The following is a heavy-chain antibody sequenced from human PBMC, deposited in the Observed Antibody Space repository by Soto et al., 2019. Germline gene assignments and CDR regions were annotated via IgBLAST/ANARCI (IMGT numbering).Heavy chain of an antibody. V-gene: IGHV3-30*18. Sequence: LRLSCAASGFTFSSSGMHWVRQAPGKGLEWVAVISYDGSNKYYADSVKGRFTISRDNSKNTLYLQMNSLRAEDTAVYYCAKSYYDISYYYHGMDVWGQGTTVTVSS. CDR2: ISYDGSNK. D-gene: IGHD3-9*01. CDR3: AKSYYDISYYYHGMDV. J-gene: IGHJ6*02. CDR1: GFTFSSSG.